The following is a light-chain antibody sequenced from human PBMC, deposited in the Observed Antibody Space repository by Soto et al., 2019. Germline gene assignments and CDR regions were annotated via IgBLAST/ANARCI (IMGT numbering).Light chain of an antibody. V-gene: IGLV1-51*01. Sequence: QSALTQPPSVSAAPGQKVTISCSGSSSNIGNNYVSWYQQLPGTAPKLLIYDNNKRPSGIPDRFSGSKSGTSATLGITGLQTGDEADYYCGKWDSSLSAYVFGTGTKGTVL. CDR2: DNN. CDR1: SSNIGNNY. J-gene: IGLJ1*01. CDR3: GKWDSSLSAYV.